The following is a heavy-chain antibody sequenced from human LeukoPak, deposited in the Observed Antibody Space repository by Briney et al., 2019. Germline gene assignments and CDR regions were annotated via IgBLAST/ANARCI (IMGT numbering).Heavy chain of an antibody. Sequence: GGSLRLSCAASGFTFTNYWMSWVRQAPGKGLELVANIKQDRSEKYYVDSVKGRFTISRDNAKNSLYLQMNSLRAEDTAVYYCAKGVRPYYYDSSGSDYWGQGTLVTVSS. CDR3: AKGVRPYYYDSSGSDY. CDR2: IKQDRSEK. D-gene: IGHD3-22*01. J-gene: IGHJ4*02. V-gene: IGHV3-7*03. CDR1: GFTFTNYW.